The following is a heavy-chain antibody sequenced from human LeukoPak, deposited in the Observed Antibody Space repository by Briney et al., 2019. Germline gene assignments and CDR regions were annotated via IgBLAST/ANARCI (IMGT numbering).Heavy chain of an antibody. CDR3: ARGDYVWGSYSYYFDY. D-gene: IGHD3-16*01. CDR1: GGSFSGYY. CDR2: INHRGST. J-gene: IGHJ4*02. V-gene: IGHV4-34*01. Sequence: SETLSLTCAVYGGSFSGYYWSWIRQPPGKGLEWIGEINHRGSTNYNPSLKSRVTISVDTSKNQFSLKLSSVTAADTAVYYCARGDYVWGSYSYYFDYWGQGTLVTVSS.